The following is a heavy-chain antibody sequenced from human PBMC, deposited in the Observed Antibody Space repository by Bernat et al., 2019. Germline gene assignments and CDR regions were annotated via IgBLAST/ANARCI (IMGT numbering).Heavy chain of an antibody. CDR3: ARHKYYDFGSGYGMEV. CDR2: IYYSWST. V-gene: IGHV4-39*01. D-gene: IGHD3-3*01. Sequence: QLQLQESGPGLVKPSETLSLSCTVSGGSISSSSYYWGWIRQPPGKGLEWIGSIYYSWSTYYNPSLKRRVTISRDTSKNQYSLELSSVTAADAAVYYSARHKYYDFGSGYGMEVGGRGTTVTVSS. J-gene: IGHJ6*04. CDR1: GGSISSSSYY.